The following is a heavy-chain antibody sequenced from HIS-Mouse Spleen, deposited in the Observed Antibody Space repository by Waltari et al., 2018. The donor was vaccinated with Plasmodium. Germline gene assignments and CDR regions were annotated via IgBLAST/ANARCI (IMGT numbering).Heavy chain of an antibody. CDR2: ISNSSTYK. J-gene: IGHJ4*02. D-gene: IGHD1-1*01. V-gene: IGHV3-21*01. CDR3: ASRKNWNFDY. Sequence: EVQLVESGGGLVKPGGSLRLSCAASGFIFSSYSMNWVRQAPGKGLGWVDAISNSSTYKYNADSVKGRFTVSRDNAKNSLYLQMNSLRAEDTAVYYCASRKNWNFDYWGQGTLVTVSS. CDR1: GFIFSSYS.